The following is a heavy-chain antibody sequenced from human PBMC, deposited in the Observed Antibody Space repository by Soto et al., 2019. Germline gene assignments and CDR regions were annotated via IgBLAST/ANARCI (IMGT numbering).Heavy chain of an antibody. J-gene: IGHJ4*02. CDR1: DDSINSDKYY. V-gene: IGHV4-39*01. CDR2: IYYRGNA. CDR3: ARLEGLATISYYFDF. D-gene: IGHD3-9*01. Sequence: QLQLQESGPGLVKPSETLSLTCSVSDDSINSDKYYWGWIRQPPGKGLEWIGSIYYRGNAYYNPCIQTRVTLSLDKSRSQFSLKLNSVTAADSAVYFCARLEGLATISYYFDFWGPGALVTVSS.